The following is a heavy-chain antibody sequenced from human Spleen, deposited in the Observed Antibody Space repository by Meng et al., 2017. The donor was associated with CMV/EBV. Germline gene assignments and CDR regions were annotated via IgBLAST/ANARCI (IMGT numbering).Heavy chain of an antibody. CDR2: IFSSGSA. CDR1: GFTVSNHY. V-gene: IGHV3-53*01. D-gene: IGHD4-17*01. CDR3: AREPDYGEGFDP. Sequence: GGSLRLSCAASGFTVSNHYMSWVRQSPGKGLEWVSVIFSSGSAYYADSVKGRFTISRDNYKNTLYLQMNSLRADDTAVYYCAREPDYGEGFDPWGQGTRVTVSS. J-gene: IGHJ5*02.